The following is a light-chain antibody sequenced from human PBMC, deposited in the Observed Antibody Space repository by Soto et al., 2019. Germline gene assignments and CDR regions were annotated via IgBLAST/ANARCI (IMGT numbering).Light chain of an antibody. J-gene: IGKJ1*01. Sequence: EIVMTQSPATLSVSPGERATLSCRVSQSVSGNLAWYQQKPGQAPRLLIYGASTRAAGFPARFSGSGSGTEFTLTISSLQSEDFAVYYCQQSNTWPRTFGQGTKVEIK. CDR2: GAS. CDR3: QQSNTWPRT. V-gene: IGKV3-15*01. CDR1: QSVSGN.